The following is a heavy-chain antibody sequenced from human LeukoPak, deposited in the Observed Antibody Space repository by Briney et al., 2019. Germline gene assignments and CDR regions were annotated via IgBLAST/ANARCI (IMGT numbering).Heavy chain of an antibody. Sequence: ASVKVSCKASGYTFTSYDINWVRQATGQGLEWMGWMNPNSGSTGYAQKFQGRVTITRNTSISTAYMELSSLRSEDTAVYYCARTNYDFWSGYTDAFDIWGQGTMVTVSS. J-gene: IGHJ3*02. CDR3: ARTNYDFWSGYTDAFDI. D-gene: IGHD3-3*01. CDR2: MNPNSGST. CDR1: GYTFTSYD. V-gene: IGHV1-8*01.